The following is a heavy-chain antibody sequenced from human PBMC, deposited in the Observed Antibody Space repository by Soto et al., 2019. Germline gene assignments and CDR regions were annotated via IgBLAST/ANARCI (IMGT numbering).Heavy chain of an antibody. J-gene: IGHJ4*02. D-gene: IGHD3-10*01. CDR2: IYYSGST. V-gene: IGHV4-59*08. CDR3: ARRRSGPTFFDY. CDR1: GGSISSYY. Sequence: SETLSLTCTVSGGSISSYYWSCIRLPPGKGLEWIGFIYYSGSTNYNPSLKSRVTISVDTSKNQFSLKLSSVTAADTAVYYCARRRSGPTFFDYWGQGTLVTVPS.